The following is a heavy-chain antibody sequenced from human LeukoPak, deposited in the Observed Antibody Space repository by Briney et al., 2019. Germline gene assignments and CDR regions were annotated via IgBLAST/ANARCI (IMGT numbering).Heavy chain of an antibody. CDR1: GYTFTGYY. CDR3: ARDLMTTPTWDFDY. V-gene: IGHV1-2*02. Sequence: APVKVSCKGSGYTFTGYYMHWVRQAPGQGLEWMGWINPNSGTTNYAQKFQGRVTVTTDTSISTAYMELSRLESDDTAVYYCARDLMTTPTWDFDYWGQGTLVTVAS. J-gene: IGHJ4*02. CDR2: INPNSGTT. D-gene: IGHD3-16*01.